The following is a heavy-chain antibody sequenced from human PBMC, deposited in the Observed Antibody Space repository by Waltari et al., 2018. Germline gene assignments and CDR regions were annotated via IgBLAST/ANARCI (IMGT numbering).Heavy chain of an antibody. Sequence: EVQLLQSGGDLVQPGGSLRLSCAASGFRFSTTSLTWVRQVPGKGLEWVSSSSGSGTGTYYADSVKGRFIISRDNSKNTLSLQMNSLRAEDTALYYCATFKGDYWGEGTLVTVSS. V-gene: IGHV3-23*01. CDR3: ATFKGDY. J-gene: IGHJ4*02. CDR1: GFRFSTTS. D-gene: IGHD3-16*01. CDR2: SSGSGTGT.